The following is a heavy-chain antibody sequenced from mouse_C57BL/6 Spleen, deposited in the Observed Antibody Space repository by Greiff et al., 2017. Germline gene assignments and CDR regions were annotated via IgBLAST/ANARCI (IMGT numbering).Heavy chain of an antibody. CDR2: IWSDGST. V-gene: IGHV2-6-1*01. CDR3: ARHEVGDYGAMDY. J-gene: IGHJ4*01. Sequence: QVQLKESGPGLVAPSQSLSITCTVSGFSLTSYGVHWVRQPPGKGLEWLVVIWSDGSTTYNSALKSRLSISKDNSKSQVFLKMNSLQTDDTAMYYCARHEVGDYGAMDYWGQGTSVTVSS. D-gene: IGHD2-4*01. CDR1: GFSLTSYG.